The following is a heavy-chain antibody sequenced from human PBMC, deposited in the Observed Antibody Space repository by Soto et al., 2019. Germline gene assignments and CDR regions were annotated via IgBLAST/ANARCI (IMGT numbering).Heavy chain of an antibody. J-gene: IGHJ4*02. CDR3: ARSIGSGGVVGGFDY. D-gene: IGHD3-16*02. CDR2: IIPIFDTP. CDR1: GGTFNNYA. V-gene: IGHV1-69*01. Sequence: QVQLVQSGAEVKMPGSAVKVSCKASGGTFNNYAMNWVRQVPGQGLEWMGGIIPIFDTPRYAPNFQGRVAITVDDSSTTAYMELSSVRSDDTAIYYCARSIGSGGVVGGFDYWGQGTLVTVSS.